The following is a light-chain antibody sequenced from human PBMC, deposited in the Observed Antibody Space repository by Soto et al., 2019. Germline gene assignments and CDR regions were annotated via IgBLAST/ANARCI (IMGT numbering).Light chain of an antibody. CDR1: SSNIGSNT. CDR3: AAWDDSLTGVV. V-gene: IGLV1-44*01. Sequence: QSVLTQPPSASGTPGQRVTISCSGSSSNIGSNTVNWYQQLPGTSPKLLIYSNNQRPSGVPDRFSGSKSGTSASLAISGLQSEDEGDYYCAAWDDSLTGVVFGGWTMLTVL. CDR2: SNN. J-gene: IGLJ2*01.